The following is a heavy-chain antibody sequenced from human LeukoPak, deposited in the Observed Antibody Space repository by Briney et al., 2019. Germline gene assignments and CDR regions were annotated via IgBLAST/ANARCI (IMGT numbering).Heavy chain of an antibody. CDR1: GYSFTTYY. J-gene: IGHJ4*02. CDR2: IKPSGGST. Sequence: ASVWVSCKASGYSFTTYYMHWVRQAPGQGLEWMGIIKPSGGSTSYAQKFQDRVTMTRDTSTSTVYMELSSLRSEDTAVYYCARVHDSDWYFDYWGQGTLVTVSS. CDR3: ARVHDSDWYFDY. V-gene: IGHV1-46*01. D-gene: IGHD6-19*01.